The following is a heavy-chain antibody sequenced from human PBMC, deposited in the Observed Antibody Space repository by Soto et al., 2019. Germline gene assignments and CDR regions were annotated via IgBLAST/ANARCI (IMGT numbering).Heavy chain of an antibody. J-gene: IGHJ4*02. D-gene: IGHD4-17*01. Sequence: LCGGSISSYYWSWIRQPPGKGLEWIGYIYYSGSTNYNPSLKSRVTISVDTSKNQFSLKLSSVTAADTAVYYCARAPRTMTTQFDYWGQGTLVTVSS. CDR1: GGSISSYY. CDR2: IYYSGST. V-gene: IGHV4-59*01. CDR3: ARAPRTMTTQFDY.